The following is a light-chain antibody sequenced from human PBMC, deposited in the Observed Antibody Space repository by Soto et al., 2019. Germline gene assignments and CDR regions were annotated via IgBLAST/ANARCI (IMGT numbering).Light chain of an antibody. Sequence: IVLTQSPVILSLSPGERATLPCRASQSVSSSLGWYQQKPGQAPRLVIYDASHRATGVPARFSGSGSGTDLTLTISSLEPEDFAVYYCQQRSTWPYTFGQGTKLEI. V-gene: IGKV3-11*01. J-gene: IGKJ2*01. CDR2: DAS. CDR1: QSVSSS. CDR3: QQRSTWPYT.